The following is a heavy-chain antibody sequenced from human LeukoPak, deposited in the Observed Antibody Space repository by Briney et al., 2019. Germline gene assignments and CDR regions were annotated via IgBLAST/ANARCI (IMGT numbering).Heavy chain of an antibody. V-gene: IGHV4-39*01. Sequence: SETLSLTCTVSGGSISSSSYYWGWIRQPPGKGLEWIGSIYYSGSTYYNPSLKSRVTISVDTSKNQFSLKLSSVTAADTAVYYCARQRTKYYYDTSGYYAPGAFDIWGQGTMVTVSS. D-gene: IGHD3-22*01. CDR3: ARQRTKYYYDTSGYYAPGAFDI. CDR1: GGSISSSSYY. J-gene: IGHJ3*02. CDR2: IYYSGST.